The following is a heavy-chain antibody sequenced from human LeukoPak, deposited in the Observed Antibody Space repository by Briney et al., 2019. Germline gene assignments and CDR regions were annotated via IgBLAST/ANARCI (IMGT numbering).Heavy chain of an antibody. V-gene: IGHV3-74*01. Sequence: GGSLRLSCAASGFTFSSYWMHWVRQAPGKWLVWVSRINSAGSITNYADSVRGRFTVSRDNAKNTLYLQLNSLTIEDTAVYYCLRGADGYGVFDYWGQGSLVTVSA. CDR3: LRGADGYGVFDY. D-gene: IGHD5-24*01. CDR1: GFTFSSYW. J-gene: IGHJ4*02. CDR2: INSAGSIT.